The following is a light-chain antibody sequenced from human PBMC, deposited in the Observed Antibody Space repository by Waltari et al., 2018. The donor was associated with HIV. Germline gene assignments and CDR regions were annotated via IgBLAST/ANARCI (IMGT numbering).Light chain of an antibody. Sequence: QAVVTQEPSLTVSPGGTVTLTCGSSTGPVTSGHHPYWFQQKSGQAPRTLIYDTFSKHSWTPARSSGSLLGGKAALTLSGAQPEDEADYFCLLSFAGARPVVFGGGTKLTVL. V-gene: IGLV7-46*01. CDR2: DTF. J-gene: IGLJ2*01. CDR1: TGPVTSGHH. CDR3: LLSFAGARPVV.